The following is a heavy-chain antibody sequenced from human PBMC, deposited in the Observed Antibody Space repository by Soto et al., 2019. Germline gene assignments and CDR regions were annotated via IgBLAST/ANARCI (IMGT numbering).Heavy chain of an antibody. CDR1: GFTFSDYY. V-gene: IGHV3-11*01. J-gene: IGHJ6*02. CDR2: ISSSGSTI. Sequence: PGGSLRLSCAASGFTFSDYYMSWIRQAPWNGLEWVSYISSSGSTIYYADSVKGRFTISRDNAKNSLYLQMNSLRAEDTAVDYCAWDFWSGYPPTSVYGYGMDVWGQGSTVTVSS. D-gene: IGHD3-3*01. CDR3: AWDFWSGYPPTSVYGYGMDV.